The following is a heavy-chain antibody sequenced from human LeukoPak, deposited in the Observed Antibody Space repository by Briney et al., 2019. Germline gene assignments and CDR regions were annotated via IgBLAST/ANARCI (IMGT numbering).Heavy chain of an antibody. Sequence: RRSLRLSCAASGFTFSKYAMHWVRQTPGKGLEWVAAIWNDGSDENYADSVKGRFTISSDNSKNTLYLQMNSLRAEDTAVYYCTFEIGRSQGAFDIWGQGTMITVSS. CDR3: TFEIGRSQGAFDI. V-gene: IGHV3-33*01. CDR2: IWNDGSDE. J-gene: IGHJ3*02. CDR1: GFTFSKYA. D-gene: IGHD1-26*01.